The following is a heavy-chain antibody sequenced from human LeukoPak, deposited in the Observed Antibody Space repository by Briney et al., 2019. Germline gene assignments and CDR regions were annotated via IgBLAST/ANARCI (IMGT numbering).Heavy chain of an antibody. CDR1: GYSFTSYW. CDR3: ARGMTTVTAYYYGMDV. CDR2: IYPGDSDT. Sequence: GESLKISCKGSGYSFTSYWIGWVRQMPGKGLEWMGIIYPGDSDTRYSPSFQGQVTISADKSISTAYLQWSSLKASDTAMYYCARGMTTVTAYYYGMDVRGQGTTVTVSS. V-gene: IGHV5-51*01. J-gene: IGHJ6*02. D-gene: IGHD4-17*01.